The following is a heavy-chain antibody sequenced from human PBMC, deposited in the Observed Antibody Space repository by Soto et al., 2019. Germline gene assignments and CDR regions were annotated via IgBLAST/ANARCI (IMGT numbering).Heavy chain of an antibody. CDR3: ARGGGLDDAFDI. J-gene: IGHJ3*02. CDR2: IYYSGST. D-gene: IGHD3-16*01. V-gene: IGHV4-59*01. CDR1: GGSISSYY. Sequence: QVQLQESGPGLVKPSETLSLTCTVSGGSISSYYWSWIRQPPGKGLEWIGYIYYSGSTNYNPSLKSRLTISVDPSKNQFSLKLSSVTAADTAVYYCARGGGLDDAFDIWGQGTMVTVSS.